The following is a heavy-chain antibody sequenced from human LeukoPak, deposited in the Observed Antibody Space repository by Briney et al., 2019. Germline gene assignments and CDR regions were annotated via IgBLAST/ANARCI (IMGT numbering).Heavy chain of an antibody. V-gene: IGHV4-30-4*08. CDR1: GGSISSSGYY. D-gene: IGHD3-22*01. Sequence: SETLSLTCAVSGGSISSSGYYWSWIRQPPGKGLEWIGYIYYSGSTYYNPSLKSRVTISLDTSKNQFSLKLSSVAAADTAVYYCARDDSSDYYSSVFFYWGQGTLVTVSS. CDR2: IYYSGST. J-gene: IGHJ4*02. CDR3: ARDDSSDYYSSVFFY.